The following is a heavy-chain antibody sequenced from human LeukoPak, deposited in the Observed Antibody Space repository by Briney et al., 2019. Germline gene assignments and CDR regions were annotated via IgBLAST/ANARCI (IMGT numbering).Heavy chain of an antibody. CDR2: ISGSGGST. D-gene: IGHD2-15*01. J-gene: IGHJ4*02. CDR3: AKDVRYCSGGSCSDAPYYFDY. CDR1: GFTFSSYA. V-gene: IGHV3-23*01. Sequence: AGGSLRLSCAASGFTFSSYAMSWVRQAPGKGLEWVSAISGSGGSTYYADSVKGRFTISRDNSKNTLYLQMNSLRAEDTGVYYCAKDVRYCSGGSCSDAPYYFDYWGQGTLVTVSS.